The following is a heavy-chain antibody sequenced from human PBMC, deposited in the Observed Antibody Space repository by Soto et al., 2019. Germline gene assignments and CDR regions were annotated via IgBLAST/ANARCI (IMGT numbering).Heavy chain of an antibody. CDR2: MYYGGST. J-gene: IGHJ4*02. Sequence: SETLSLTCTVSGGSIRTYYWNWIRQPPGKGLEWIGYMYYGGSTNYNPSLKSRVTVSGDTSKNDFSLKLTSVTAADTAVYYCARSTGYGDSYFDYWGRGTLVTVLL. CDR1: GGSIRTYY. CDR3: ARSTGYGDSYFDY. D-gene: IGHD4-17*01. V-gene: IGHV4-59*01.